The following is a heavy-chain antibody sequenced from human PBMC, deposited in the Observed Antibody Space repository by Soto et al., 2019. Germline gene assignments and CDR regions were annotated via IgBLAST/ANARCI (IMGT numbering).Heavy chain of an antibody. D-gene: IGHD3-3*01. CDR2: IKQDGSEK. J-gene: IGHJ6*02. CDR3: ARDGPYDFWSGPRPRRYYYCGMDV. Sequence: GGSLRLSCAASGFTFSSHWMSWVRQAPGKGLEWVANIKQDGSEKYYVDSVKGRFTISRDNAKNSLYLQMNSLRAEDTAVYYCARDGPYDFWSGPRPRRYYYCGMDVWGQGTTVTVSS. V-gene: IGHV3-7*01. CDR1: GFTFSSHW.